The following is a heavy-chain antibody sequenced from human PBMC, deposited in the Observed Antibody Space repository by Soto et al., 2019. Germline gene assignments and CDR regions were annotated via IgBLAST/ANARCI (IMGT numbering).Heavy chain of an antibody. Sequence: SETLSLTCTVSGGSINSYYWSWIRQPPGKGLEWIGYISYSGSTYYNPSLKSRVTMSVDTSKNQFSLDLSFVTAVDTAVYYCAKIGGTTRGPWFDSWGQGTLVT. CDR3: AKIGGTTRGPWFDS. CDR2: ISYSGST. D-gene: IGHD1-7*01. J-gene: IGHJ5*01. V-gene: IGHV4-59*04. CDR1: GGSINSYY.